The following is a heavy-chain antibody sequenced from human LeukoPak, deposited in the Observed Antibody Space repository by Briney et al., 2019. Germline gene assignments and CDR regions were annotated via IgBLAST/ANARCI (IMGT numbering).Heavy chain of an antibody. CDR2: INHSGST. J-gene: IGHJ6*02. CDR1: GGSFSGYY. Sequence: PSETLSLTCAVYGGSFSGYYWSWIRQPPGKGLEWIGEINHSGSTNYNPSLKSRVTISVDTSKNQFSLKLSSVTAADTAVYYCAGLWSGYSYYYYGMDVWGQGTTVTVSS. V-gene: IGHV4-34*01. D-gene: IGHD3-3*01. CDR3: AGLWSGYSYYYYGMDV.